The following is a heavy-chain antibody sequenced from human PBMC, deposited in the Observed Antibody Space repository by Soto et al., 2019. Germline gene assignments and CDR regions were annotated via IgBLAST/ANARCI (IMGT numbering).Heavy chain of an antibody. J-gene: IGHJ4*02. CDR3: ARGQWLDNN. Sequence: PSETLSLTCAVYGESLSAYSWSWIRQPPGKGLEWIGDISHSGSTNYSPSLKSRVTISLDTYKNQFSLKLNSVTAADTAVYYCARGQWLDNNWGQGTLVTVSS. CDR1: GESLSAYS. V-gene: IGHV4-34*01. CDR2: ISHSGST. D-gene: IGHD6-19*01.